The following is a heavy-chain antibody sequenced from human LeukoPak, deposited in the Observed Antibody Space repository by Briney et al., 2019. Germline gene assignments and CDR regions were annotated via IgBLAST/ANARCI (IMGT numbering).Heavy chain of an antibody. CDR2: ISSSGSTI. Sequence: PGGSLRLSCAASGFTFSDYYMSWIRQAPGKGLEWVSYISSSGSTIYYADSVKGRFTISRDNAKNSLYLQMNSLRAEDTAVYYCARDEAQAAHRVGDYAYAFDIWGQGTMVTVSS. V-gene: IGHV3-11*04. J-gene: IGHJ3*02. D-gene: IGHD4-17*01. CDR1: GFTFSDYY. CDR3: ARDEAQAAHRVGDYAYAFDI.